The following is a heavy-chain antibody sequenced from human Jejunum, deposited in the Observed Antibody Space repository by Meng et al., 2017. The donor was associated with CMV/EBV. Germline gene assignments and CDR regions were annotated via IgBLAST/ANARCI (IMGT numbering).Heavy chain of an antibody. CDR1: GASISSYY. J-gene: IGHJ4*02. CDR3: ARDPKASSWYHFDY. V-gene: IGHV4-59*01. Sequence: TVSGASISSYYWGWIRQSPEKGLEWIVYYSGSTNYNPSLRSRVTMALDTSKNQLSLRLSFVTVEDTAVYYCARDPKASSWYHFDYWGQGMLVTVSS. CDR2: YYSGST. D-gene: IGHD6-13*01.